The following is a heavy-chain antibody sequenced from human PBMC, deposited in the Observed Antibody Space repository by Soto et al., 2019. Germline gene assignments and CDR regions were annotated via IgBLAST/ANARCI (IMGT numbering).Heavy chain of an antibody. V-gene: IGHV3-23*01. CDR1: GFTFSSYA. CDR3: AKDERGYGRQIES. J-gene: IGHJ4*02. Sequence: PWLSLRLSCAASGFTFSSYAMSWVLQAPGKGLEWVSASSGSGGSTYYADSVKGRFTISRDNSKNTLYLQRNSLRAEDTAVFYCAKDERGYGRQIESWGQGTLVTVSS. D-gene: IGHD6-13*01. CDR2: SSGSGGST.